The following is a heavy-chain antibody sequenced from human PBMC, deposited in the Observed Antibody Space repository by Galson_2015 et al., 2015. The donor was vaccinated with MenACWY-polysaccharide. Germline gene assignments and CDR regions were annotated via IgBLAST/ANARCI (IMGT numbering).Heavy chain of an antibody. CDR2: INPSGGST. CDR1: RYTFTNYY. CDR3: ARNAASGLDY. D-gene: IGHD3-10*01. Sequence: SVKVSCKASRYTFTNYYIHWVRQAPGQGLEWLGFINPSGGSTSYAQKFQGRVTMTRDTSTGTVYVDLSSLRSEDTAVYYCARNAASGLDYWGHGTLVTVSS. V-gene: IGHV1-46*01. J-gene: IGHJ4*01.